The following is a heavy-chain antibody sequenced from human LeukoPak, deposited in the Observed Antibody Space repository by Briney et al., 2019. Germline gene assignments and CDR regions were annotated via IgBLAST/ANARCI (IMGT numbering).Heavy chain of an antibody. CDR2: IIPILGIA. CDR1: GGTFSSYA. Sequence: SVKVSCKASGGTFSSYAISWVRQATGQGLEWMGRIIPILGIANYAQKFQGRVTITADKSTSTAYMELSSLRSEDTAVYYCARDGELELYYYYGMDVWGQGTTVTVSS. D-gene: IGHD1-7*01. J-gene: IGHJ6*02. CDR3: ARDGELELYYYYGMDV. V-gene: IGHV1-69*04.